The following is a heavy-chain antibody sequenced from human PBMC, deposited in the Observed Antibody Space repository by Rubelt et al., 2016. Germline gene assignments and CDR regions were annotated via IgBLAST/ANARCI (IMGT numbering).Heavy chain of an antibody. CDR1: GFTFSSYA. CDR2: ISDSGGSK. V-gene: IGHV3-23*04. Sequence: EVQLVESGGGLVQPGGSLRLSCAASGFTFSSYAMSWVRQAPGKGLEWVSAISDSGGSKYYADSVKGRFTISRDNSKNTLYLQMNSLRADDTAVYYWAKDCRVESSGYGLPDYFDYWGQGTLVTVSS. J-gene: IGHJ4*02. D-gene: IGHD6-19*01. CDR3: AKDCRVESSGYGLPDYFDY.